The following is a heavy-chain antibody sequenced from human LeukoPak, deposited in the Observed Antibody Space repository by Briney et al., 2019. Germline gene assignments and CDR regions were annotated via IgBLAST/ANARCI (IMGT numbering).Heavy chain of an antibody. V-gene: IGHV3-7*01. CDR2: INVDGSVK. CDR1: GFTFSNYY. J-gene: IGHJ6*03. CDR3: ARPFGDRYSMDV. D-gene: IGHD3-10*01. Sequence: GGSLRPSCATSGFTFSNYYMSWVRQAPGKGLEWVANINVDGSVKYYVDSVKGRFTISRDNAKSSLYLQMNSLRAEDTAVYFCARPFGDRYSMDVWGKGTTVTVSS.